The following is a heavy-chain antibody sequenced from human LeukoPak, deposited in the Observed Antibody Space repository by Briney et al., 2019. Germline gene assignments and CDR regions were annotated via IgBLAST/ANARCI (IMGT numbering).Heavy chain of an antibody. V-gene: IGHV1-2*02. CDR3: ARDHNWGPDY. Sequence: GASVKVSCKASGYSFTDHYLHWLRQAPGQGLEWMGWIHPNSGDTNYAQRFQGRVSLNRDTSISTAYMELSSLRSDDTAVYYCARDHNWGPDYWGQGTLVSVSS. CDR2: IHPNSGDT. D-gene: IGHD7-27*01. CDR1: GYSFTDHY. J-gene: IGHJ4*02.